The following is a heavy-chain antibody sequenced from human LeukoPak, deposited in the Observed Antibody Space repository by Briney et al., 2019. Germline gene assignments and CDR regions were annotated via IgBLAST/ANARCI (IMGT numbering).Heavy chain of an antibody. CDR1: GGTSSSYA. J-gene: IGHJ5*02. CDR3: ARDHASMQRYPNWFDP. CDR2: IIPIFGTA. V-gene: IGHV1-69*05. Sequence: SVKVSCKASGGTSSSYAISWVRQAPGQGLEWMGGIIPIFGTANYAQKFQGRVTITTDESTSTAYMELSSLRSEDTAVYYCARDHASMQRYPNWFDPWGQGTLVTVSS. D-gene: IGHD1-14*01.